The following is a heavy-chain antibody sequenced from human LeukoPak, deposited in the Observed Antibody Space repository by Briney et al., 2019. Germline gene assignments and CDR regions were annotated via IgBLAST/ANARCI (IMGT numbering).Heavy chain of an antibody. V-gene: IGHV3-33*01. CDR3: ARNYYDSSGYQEATF. CDR2: IWYDGGYK. D-gene: IGHD3-22*01. Sequence: GTSLRLSCAASGFTFSNYGMHWVRQAPGKGLEWVAGIWYDGGYKYYADSVKGRFTIPRDNSKNTLLLQMDSLRAEDTAVYYCARNYYDSSGYQEATFWGQGTLVTVSS. CDR1: GFTFSNYG. J-gene: IGHJ4*02.